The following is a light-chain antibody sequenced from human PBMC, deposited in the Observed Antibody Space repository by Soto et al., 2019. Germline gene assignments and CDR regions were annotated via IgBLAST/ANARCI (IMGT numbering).Light chain of an antibody. CDR2: SVS. J-gene: IGKJ5*01. V-gene: IGKV3-15*01. CDR3: QHFGGTTFT. Sequence: IVMTQSPGTLSVSPGERVTLSCRASQSVSSNLAWYQQRPGQAPRLLIYSVSSRDTDIPARFSGGGSGTEFTLTINSLQTEDFGVYYCQHFGGTTFTFGQGTRLEIK. CDR1: QSVSSN.